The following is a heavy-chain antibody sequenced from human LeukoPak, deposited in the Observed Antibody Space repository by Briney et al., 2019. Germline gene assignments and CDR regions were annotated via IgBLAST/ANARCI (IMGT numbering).Heavy chain of an antibody. CDR2: IYYSGST. D-gene: IGHD3-3*01. Sequence: NTSETLSLTCTVSGGSISSYYWSWIRQPPGKGLEWIGYIYYSGSTDYNPSLKSRVTISVDTSKNQFSLKLSSVTAADTAVYYCAREVTSDYDFWSGYWNWFDPWGQGTLVTVSS. CDR3: AREVTSDYDFWSGYWNWFDP. CDR1: GGSISSYY. V-gene: IGHV4-59*01. J-gene: IGHJ5*02.